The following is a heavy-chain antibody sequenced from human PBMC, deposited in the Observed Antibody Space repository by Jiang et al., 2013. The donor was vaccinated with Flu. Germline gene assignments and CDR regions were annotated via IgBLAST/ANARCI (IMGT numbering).Heavy chain of an antibody. CDR3: ARGRDWGSSPRASDI. D-gene: IGHD7-27*01. CDR2: INHGGHT. Sequence: LLKPSETLSLTCAIYDGSFSSYFWSWVRQPPGKGLEWIGEINHGGHTTYNPSLKSRVTMSLDTSKNQFYLTMTSLTAADTAVYYCARGRDWGSSPRASDIWGRGTMVTVSS. V-gene: IGHV4-34*01. CDR1: DGSFSSYF. J-gene: IGHJ3*02.